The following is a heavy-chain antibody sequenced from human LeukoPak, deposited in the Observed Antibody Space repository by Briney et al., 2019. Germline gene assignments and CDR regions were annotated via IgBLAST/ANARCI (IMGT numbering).Heavy chain of an antibody. CDR3: ARGVALRFLEWLLPQPPNDAFDI. CDR1: GGSFSGYY. J-gene: IGHJ3*02. Sequence: SETLSLTCAVYGGSFSGYYWSWIRQPPGKGLEWIGEINHSGSTNYNPSLKSRVTISVDTSKNQFSLKLRSVTAADTAVYYRARGVALRFLEWLLPQPPNDAFDIWGQGTMVTVSS. CDR2: INHSGST. V-gene: IGHV4-34*01. D-gene: IGHD3-3*01.